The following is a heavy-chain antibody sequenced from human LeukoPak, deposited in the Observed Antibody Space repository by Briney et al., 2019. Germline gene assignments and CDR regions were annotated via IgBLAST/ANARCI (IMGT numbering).Heavy chain of an antibody. CDR3: ARDWGRGSGYDSGWFDP. CDR2: TYYRSKWYN. J-gene: IGHJ5*02. V-gene: IGHV6-1*01. Sequence: SQTLSLTCALSGDIVSSNSAAWNCLRQSPSRDLEWLGRTYYRSKWYNDYAVSVKSRITINPDTSKNQFSLQLNSVTPEDTAVYYCARDWGRGSGYDSGWFDPWGQGTLVTVSS. CDR1: GDIVSSNSAA. D-gene: IGHD5-12*01.